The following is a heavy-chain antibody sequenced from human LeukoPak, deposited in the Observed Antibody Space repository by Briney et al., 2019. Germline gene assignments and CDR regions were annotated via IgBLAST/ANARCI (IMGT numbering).Heavy chain of an antibody. J-gene: IGHJ5*02. D-gene: IGHD2-2*01. CDR2: IIPILGRT. CDR3: AIEGISTSGGWFDP. CDR1: GGTFSSFA. Sequence: SVKVSCKASGGTFSSFAISWVRQAPGQGLEWMGGIIPILGRTNYVQKFQGRVTISADESTRTVYMELSTLRTEDTALYYCAIEGISTSGGWFDPWGQGTLVTVSS. V-gene: IGHV1-69*10.